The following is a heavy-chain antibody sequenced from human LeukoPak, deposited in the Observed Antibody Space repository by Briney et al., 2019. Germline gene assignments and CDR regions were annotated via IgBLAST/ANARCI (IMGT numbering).Heavy chain of an antibody. V-gene: IGHV3-30*02. CDR2: IRYDGSNK. J-gene: IGHJ4*02. CDR1: GFTYSSYG. CDR3: ARDLPPLDY. Sequence: GGSLRLSCAASGFTYSSYGMHWVRQAPGKGLEWVAFIRYDGSNKYYADSVKGRYTISRDNSKNTLYLQMNSLRVEDTAVYYCARDLPPLDYWGQGILVTVSS.